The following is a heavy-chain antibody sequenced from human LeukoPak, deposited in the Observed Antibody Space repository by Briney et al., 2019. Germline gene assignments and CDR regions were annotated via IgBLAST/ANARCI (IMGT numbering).Heavy chain of an antibody. D-gene: IGHD3-3*01. CDR3: ASQNNRRITIFGVVISPFDY. J-gene: IGHJ4*02. CDR2: IYHSGST. CDR1: GYSISSGYY. V-gene: IGHV4-38-2*01. Sequence: SETLSLTCAVSGYSISSGYYWGWIRQPPGKGLEWIGSIYHSGSTYYNPSLKSRVTISVDTSKNQFSLKLSSVTAADTAVYYCASQNNRRITIFGVVISPFDYWGQGTLVTVSP.